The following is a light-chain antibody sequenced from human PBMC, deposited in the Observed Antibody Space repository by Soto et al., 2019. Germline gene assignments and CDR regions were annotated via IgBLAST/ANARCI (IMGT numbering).Light chain of an antibody. CDR1: QDISNY. CDR3: QQYDSYPIT. CDR2: SAS. J-gene: IGKJ5*01. Sequence: DIQLTQSPSSLSASVGDRVTITCRASQDISNYLAWFQQKPGKAPKSLIYSASSLHTGVPSKFSGSGAGTDFTLTINSLQPEDFAIYYCQQYDSYPITFGQGTRLEIK. V-gene: IGKV1-16*02.